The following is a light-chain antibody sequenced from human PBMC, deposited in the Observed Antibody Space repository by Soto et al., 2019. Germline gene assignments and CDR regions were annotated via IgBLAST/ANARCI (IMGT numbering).Light chain of an antibody. V-gene: IGKV3-20*01. CDR3: QQYGSSPPWT. CDR1: QSVSSSY. CDR2: GAS. J-gene: IGKJ1*01. Sequence: EIVLTQSPGTLSLSPVEIASLCCRASQSVSSSYLAWYQQKPGQAPRLLICGASSRATGIPDRFSGSGSGTDFTLTISRLEPEDFAVYYCQQYGSSPPWTFGQGTKVDIK.